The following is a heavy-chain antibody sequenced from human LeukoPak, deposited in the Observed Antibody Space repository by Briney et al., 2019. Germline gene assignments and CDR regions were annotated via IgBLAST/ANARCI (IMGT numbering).Heavy chain of an antibody. CDR2: IYYTGST. Sequence: SETLSLTCTVSGGSISSYYGSWIRQPPGKGLEWIGYIYYTGSTNYNPSLNSRVTISVDTSKNQFSLKLTSVTAAATAVYYCARRAAVSGTGVWFDPWGQGTLVTVSS. D-gene: IGHD6-19*01. V-gene: IGHV4-59*08. CDR3: ARRAAVSGTGVWFDP. J-gene: IGHJ5*02. CDR1: GGSISSYY.